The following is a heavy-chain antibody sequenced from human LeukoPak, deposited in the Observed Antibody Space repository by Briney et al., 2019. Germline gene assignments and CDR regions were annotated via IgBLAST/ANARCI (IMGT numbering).Heavy chain of an antibody. Sequence: ASVRVSCEASGYTFTSYYMLWVRQAPGQGLEWMGWINPNSGGTNYAQKFQGRVTMTRDTSISTAYMELSRLRSDDTAVYYCARGITGTYYYDGSGDYYGMDVWGEATTVTVSS. D-gene: IGHD3-22*01. J-gene: IGHJ6*01. CDR3: ARGITGTYYYDGSGDYYGMDV. CDR2: INPNSGGT. V-gene: IGHV1-2*02. CDR1: GYTFTSYY.